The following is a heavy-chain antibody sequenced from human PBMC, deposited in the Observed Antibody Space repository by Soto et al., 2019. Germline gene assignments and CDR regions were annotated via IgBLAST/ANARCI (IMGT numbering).Heavy chain of an antibody. D-gene: IGHD3-10*02. Sequence: PSETLSLTCAVYGGSFSGYYWSWIRQPPGKGLEWIGEINHSGSTNYNPSLKSRVTISVDTSKNQFSLKLSSVTAADTAVYYCAGGGVRGVVTRPRYYYGMDVWGQGTTVTVSS. CDR2: INHSGST. CDR1: GGSFSGYY. CDR3: AGGGVRGVVTRPRYYYGMDV. J-gene: IGHJ6*02. V-gene: IGHV4-34*01.